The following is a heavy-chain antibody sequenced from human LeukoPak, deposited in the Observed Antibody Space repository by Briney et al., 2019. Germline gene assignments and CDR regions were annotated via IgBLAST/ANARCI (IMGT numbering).Heavy chain of an antibody. Sequence: GGSLRLSCAASGFTFSNSGMSWVRQAPGKGLEWVSAISTDAGETHYADSVKGRFTISRDNSKNTLYLQMNSLRAEDTAVYYCAKGSKEVLFTRDHYMDVWGKGTTVTISS. CDR3: AKGSKEVLFTRDHYMDV. J-gene: IGHJ6*03. CDR2: ISTDAGET. CDR1: GFTFSNSG. V-gene: IGHV3-23*01. D-gene: IGHD3-3*01.